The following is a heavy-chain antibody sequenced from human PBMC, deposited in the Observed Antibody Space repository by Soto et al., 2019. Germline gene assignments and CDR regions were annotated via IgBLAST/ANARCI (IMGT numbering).Heavy chain of an antibody. Sequence: PGGSLRLSCAASGLTFSSYRMNWVRQAPGKGLEWVSYISSSSSTIYYADSVKGRFTISRDNAKNSLYLQMNSLRAEDTAVYYCARQYSGYDPIWFDPWGQGTLVTVSS. CDR3: ARQYSGYDPIWFDP. D-gene: IGHD5-12*01. J-gene: IGHJ5*02. CDR1: GLTFSSYR. CDR2: ISSSSSTI. V-gene: IGHV3-48*01.